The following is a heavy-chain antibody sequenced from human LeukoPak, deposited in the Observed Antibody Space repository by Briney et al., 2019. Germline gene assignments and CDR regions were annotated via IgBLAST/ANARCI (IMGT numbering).Heavy chain of an antibody. J-gene: IGHJ2*01. CDR2: VYNSGDT. Sequence: SETLSLTCTVSGSSTSSDYWSWIRQSPGKGLEWVGYVYNSGDTGKNPSLKSRVTILLDTSKNQCSLKLTSVSAADTAVYYCARLKLGAYFDLWGRGTLVTVSS. D-gene: IGHD3-16*01. CDR1: GSSTSSDY. CDR3: ARLKLGAYFDL. V-gene: IGHV4-59*08.